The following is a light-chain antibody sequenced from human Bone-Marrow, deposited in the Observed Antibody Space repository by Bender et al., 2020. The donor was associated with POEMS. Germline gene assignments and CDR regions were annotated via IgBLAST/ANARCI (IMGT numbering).Light chain of an antibody. CDR3: SSWDDSLSGWV. CDR1: SSDVGGNNY. CDR2: DVS. V-gene: IGLV2-14*03. Sequence: QSALTQPASASGSLGQSITISCTGTSSDVGGNNYVSWYQQHPGEAPRLMIYDVSNRPSGISNRFSGSKSGTSASLAISDIQSEDEGDYYCSSWDDSLSGWVFGGGTKLTVL. J-gene: IGLJ3*02.